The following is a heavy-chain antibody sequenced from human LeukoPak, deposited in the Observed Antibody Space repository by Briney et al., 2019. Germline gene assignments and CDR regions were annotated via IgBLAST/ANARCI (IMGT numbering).Heavy chain of an antibody. CDR1: GGTFSSYA. D-gene: IGHD5-18*01. CDR3: ARVSYSYGHFDY. Sequence: AASVKVSCKASGGTFSSYAISWVRQAPGQGLEWMGGIIPIFGTANYAQKFQGRVTITTDESTSTAYMELSSLRSEDTAVYYCARVSYSYGHFDYWGQGTLVTVSS. J-gene: IGHJ4*02. CDR2: IIPIFGTA. V-gene: IGHV1-69*05.